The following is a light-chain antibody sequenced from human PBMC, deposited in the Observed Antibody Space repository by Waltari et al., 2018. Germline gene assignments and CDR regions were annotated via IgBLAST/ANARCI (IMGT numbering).Light chain of an antibody. Sequence: DIQMTQSPSSLSASEGHRHTITCRASQSISNYLNWYQQQTGKAPKVLIYAASTLQRGVPSRFSGSGSGTDFTLTINSLQPEDFASSYCQQSYSTLVTFGGGTKVEIK. CDR3: QQSYSTLVT. V-gene: IGKV1-39*01. CDR1: QSISNY. CDR2: AAS. J-gene: IGKJ4*01.